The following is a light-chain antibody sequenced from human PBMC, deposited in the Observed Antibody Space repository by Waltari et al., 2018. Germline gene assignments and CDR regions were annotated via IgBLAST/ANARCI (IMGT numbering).Light chain of an antibody. V-gene: IGLV3-25*03. CDR3: QSADSSGTLVV. CDR2: KDI. CDR1: ALPKQY. J-gene: IGLJ2*01. Sequence: SYELTQPPSVSVSPGQTARITCSGDALPKQYAYWYQKKPGQAPVLVIYKDIERPSGIPERFSGSSSGTTVTLTISGVQAEDEADYYCQSADSSGTLVVFGGGTKLTVL.